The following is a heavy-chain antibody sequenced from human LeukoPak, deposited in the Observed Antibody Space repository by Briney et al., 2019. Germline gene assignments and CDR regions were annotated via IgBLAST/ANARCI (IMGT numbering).Heavy chain of an antibody. J-gene: IGHJ4*02. CDR2: ISSSSSYI. CDR3: ARDLHYGDYVYFDY. CDR1: GFTFSSYS. V-gene: IGHV3-21*01. D-gene: IGHD4-17*01. Sequence: GGSLRLSCAASGFTFSSYSMNWVRQAPWKGLEWVSSISSSSSYIYYADSVKGRFTISRDNAKNSLYLQMNSLRAEDKAVYYCARDLHYGDYVYFDYWGQGTLVTVSS.